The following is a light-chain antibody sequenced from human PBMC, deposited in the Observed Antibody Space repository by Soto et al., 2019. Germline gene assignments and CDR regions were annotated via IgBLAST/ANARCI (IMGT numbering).Light chain of an antibody. CDR2: DAS. Sequence: DIQMTQSPSSLSASVGDRITIVCQAPRHISNYLNWYQQKPGKAPKLLIYDASNLETGVPARISGSGSGTDFTFTISSLEPEDFAVYYCQQRYSWPLTFGGGTKVDIK. J-gene: IGKJ4*01. V-gene: IGKV1-33*01. CDR3: QQRYSWPLT. CDR1: RHISNY.